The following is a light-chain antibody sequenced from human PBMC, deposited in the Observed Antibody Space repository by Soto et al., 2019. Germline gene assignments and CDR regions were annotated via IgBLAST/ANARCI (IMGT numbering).Light chain of an antibody. J-gene: IGKJ2*01. CDR2: AAS. CDR1: QGISSY. Sequence: IQLTQSPSSLSASVGDRVTITCRASQGISSYLAWYQQKPGKAPKFLIYAASTLQRGVPSRSSGSGSGTDFTLTIRSLQPEDFATYFCQQLNSYPPTYGHGTELEIK. V-gene: IGKV1-9*01. CDR3: QQLNSYPPT.